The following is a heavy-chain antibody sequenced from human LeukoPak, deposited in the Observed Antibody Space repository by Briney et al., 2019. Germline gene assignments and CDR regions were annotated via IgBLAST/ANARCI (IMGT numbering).Heavy chain of an antibody. CDR2: IYYSGST. J-gene: IGHJ4*02. V-gene: IGHV4-61*01. CDR1: GRSVSSGSYY. D-gene: IGHD3-22*01. CDR3: ARDLSLEDSSGTFDY. Sequence: KPSETLSLTCTVSGRSVSSGSYYWTWIRQPPAKGLEWIGYIYYSGSTNYYPSLKSRVTISVDTSKNQFSLELSSVTAADTAVYNCARDLSLEDSSGTFDYWGQGTLVTVSS.